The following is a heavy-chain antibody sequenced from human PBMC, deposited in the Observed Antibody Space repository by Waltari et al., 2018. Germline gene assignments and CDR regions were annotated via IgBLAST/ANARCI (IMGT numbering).Heavy chain of an antibody. CDR3: ASMSTAMVGPQDY. CDR1: GGSFSGYY. Sequence: QVQLQQWGAGLLKPSETLSLTCAVYGGSFSGYYWSWIRQPPGKGLEWIGEINHSGSTNYNPSLKRRVTISVDTSKNQFSLKLSSVTAADTAVYYCASMSTAMVGPQDYWGQGTLVTVSS. D-gene: IGHD5-18*01. V-gene: IGHV4-34*01. CDR2: INHSGST. J-gene: IGHJ4*02.